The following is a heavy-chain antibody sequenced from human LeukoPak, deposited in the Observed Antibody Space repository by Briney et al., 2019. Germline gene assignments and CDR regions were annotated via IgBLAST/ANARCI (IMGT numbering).Heavy chain of an antibody. CDR2: ISSSGSTI. Sequence: PGGSLRLSCAASGFTFSDYYMSWIRQAPGKGLEWVSYISSSGSTIYYADSVKGRFTISRDNAKNSLYLQMNSLRAEDTAVYYCARAGYYYYDSSGSSPDAFDIWGQGTMVTVSS. D-gene: IGHD3-22*01. CDR1: GFTFSDYY. CDR3: ARAGYYYYDSSGSSPDAFDI. J-gene: IGHJ3*02. V-gene: IGHV3-11*01.